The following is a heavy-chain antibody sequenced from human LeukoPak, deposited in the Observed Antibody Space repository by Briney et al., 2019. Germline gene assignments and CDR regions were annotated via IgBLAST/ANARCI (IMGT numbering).Heavy chain of an antibody. CDR3: ARGTDGYNGA. Sequence: ASVKVSCKASGYTFTGYYMHWVRQAPGQGLEWMGWMNPNSGNTGYAQKFQGRVTMTRNTSISTAYMELSSLRSEDTAVYYCARGTDGYNGAWGQGTLVTVSS. D-gene: IGHD5-24*01. CDR2: MNPNSGNT. CDR1: GYTFTGYY. V-gene: IGHV1-8*02. J-gene: IGHJ5*02.